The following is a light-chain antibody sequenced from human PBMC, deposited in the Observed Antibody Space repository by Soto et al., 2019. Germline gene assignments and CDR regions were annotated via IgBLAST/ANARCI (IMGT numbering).Light chain of an antibody. J-gene: IGLJ2*01. V-gene: IGLV1-47*01. CDR1: SSNIGSNY. Sequence: QSVLTQPPSASGTPGQRVTISCSGSSSNIGSNYVYWYQQLPGTAPKLLIYRNNQRPSGVPDRFSGSKSGTSASLAISGRRSGDEADYYCAAWDDSLSGPVFGGGTKRTVL. CDR2: RNN. CDR3: AAWDDSLSGPV.